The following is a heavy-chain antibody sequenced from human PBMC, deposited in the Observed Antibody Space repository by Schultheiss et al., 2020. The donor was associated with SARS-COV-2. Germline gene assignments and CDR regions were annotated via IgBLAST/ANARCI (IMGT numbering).Heavy chain of an antibody. Sequence: GGSLRLSCAASGFTFSSYAMHWVRQAPGKGLGWVAVIWYDGSNKYYADSVKGRFTISRDNSKNTRYLQMNSLRAEDTAVYYCAGDAARRGYWGQGTLVTVSS. CDR3: AGDAARRGY. D-gene: IGHD6-6*01. J-gene: IGHJ4*02. CDR1: GFTFSSYA. CDR2: IWYDGSNK. V-gene: IGHV3-33*08.